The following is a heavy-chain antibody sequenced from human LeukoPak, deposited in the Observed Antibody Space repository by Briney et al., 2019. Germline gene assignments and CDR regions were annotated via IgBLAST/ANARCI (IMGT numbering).Heavy chain of an antibody. CDR3: ARVLRGLNYYDSSGPWCVDY. CDR2: IYYSGST. D-gene: IGHD3-22*01. CDR1: GGSISSSSYY. Sequence: PSETLSLTCTVSGGSISSSSYYWGWIRQPPGKGLEWIGSIYYSGSTYYNPSLKSRVTISVDTSKNQFSLKLSSVTAADTAVYYCARVLRGLNYYDSSGPWCVDYWGQGTLVTVSS. J-gene: IGHJ4*02. V-gene: IGHV4-39*01.